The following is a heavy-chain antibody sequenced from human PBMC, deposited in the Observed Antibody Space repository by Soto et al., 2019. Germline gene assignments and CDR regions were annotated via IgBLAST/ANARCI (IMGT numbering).Heavy chain of an antibody. J-gene: IGHJ4*02. CDR1: GGSFSGYY. CDR3: ARASRFEY. CDR2: INHSERT. D-gene: IGHD6-6*01. V-gene: IGHV4-34*01. Sequence: QVQLQQWGAGLLKPSETLSLTCAVYGGSFSGYYWSWIRQNPGKGLEWIGEINHSERTNYNPSLKSRVTMSVDTSKNQFSLELGSVTAADTAVYYCARASRFEYWGQGTLVTVSS.